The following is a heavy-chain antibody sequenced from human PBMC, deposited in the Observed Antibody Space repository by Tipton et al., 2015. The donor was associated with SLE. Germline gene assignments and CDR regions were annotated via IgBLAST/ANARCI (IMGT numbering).Heavy chain of an antibody. J-gene: IGHJ4*02. Sequence: TLSLTCTVSGGSISSYYWSWIRQPPGKGLEWIGYIYYSGSTNYNPSLKSRVTISVDTSKNQFSLKLSSVTAADTAVYYCARARYNWNPSDFDYWGQGTLVTVSS. D-gene: IGHD1-20*01. CDR3: ARARYNWNPSDFDY. CDR2: IYYSGST. V-gene: IGHV4-59*12. CDR1: GGSISSYY.